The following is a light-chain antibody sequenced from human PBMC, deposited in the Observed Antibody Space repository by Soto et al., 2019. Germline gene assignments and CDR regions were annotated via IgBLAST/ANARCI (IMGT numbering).Light chain of an antibody. CDR2: GNS. V-gene: IGLV1-40*01. Sequence: QSVLTQPPSVSGAPGQRVTISCTGSSSNIGAGYDVHWYQQLPGTAPKLLIYGNSNRSSGVPDRFSGSKSGTSASLAITGLQAEDEADYYCQSYDSSLSGNVVFGGGTQLTVL. CDR3: QSYDSSLSGNVV. CDR1: SSNIGAGYD. J-gene: IGLJ2*01.